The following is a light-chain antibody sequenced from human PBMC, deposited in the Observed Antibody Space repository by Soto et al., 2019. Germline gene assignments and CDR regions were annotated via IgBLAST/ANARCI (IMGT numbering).Light chain of an antibody. CDR1: QSISSY. Sequence: IQITHPPSSVSACVGYRLTIAFGASQSISSYLNWYQQKPGKAPKLLIYAASSLQSGFPPRFSGSGSGTDFTLTISCRQPEDFAPYYFQQSDSTPALTVGQGTRLDI. V-gene: IGKV1-39*01. J-gene: IGKJ5*01. CDR2: AAS. CDR3: QQSDSTPALT.